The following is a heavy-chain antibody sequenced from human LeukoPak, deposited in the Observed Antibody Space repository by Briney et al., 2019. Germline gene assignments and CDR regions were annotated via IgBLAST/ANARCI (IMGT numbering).Heavy chain of an antibody. Sequence: GGSLRLSCAASGFTFSSFAMSWVRRAPGKGLEWVSRINSDGSITTYADSVKGRFTISRDNAKNTLYLQMNSLRAEDTALYYCASCNGGNCYSFSDYWGQGTLVTVSS. CDR1: GFTFSSFA. V-gene: IGHV3-74*01. CDR3: ASCNGGNCYSFSDY. J-gene: IGHJ4*02. CDR2: INSDGSIT. D-gene: IGHD2-15*01.